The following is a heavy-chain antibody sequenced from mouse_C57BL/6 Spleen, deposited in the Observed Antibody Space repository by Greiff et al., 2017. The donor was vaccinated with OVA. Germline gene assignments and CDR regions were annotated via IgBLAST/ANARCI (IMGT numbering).Heavy chain of an antibody. Sequence: EVKVEESGPGLVKPSQSLSLTCSVTGYSITSGYYWNWIRQFPGNKLEWMGYISYDGSNNYNPSLKNRISITRDTSKNQFFLKLNSVTTEDTATYYCARFYDYDGAYWGQGTLVTVSA. J-gene: IGHJ3*01. CDR2: ISYDGSN. V-gene: IGHV3-6*01. CDR1: GYSITSGYY. D-gene: IGHD2-4*01. CDR3: ARFYDYDGAY.